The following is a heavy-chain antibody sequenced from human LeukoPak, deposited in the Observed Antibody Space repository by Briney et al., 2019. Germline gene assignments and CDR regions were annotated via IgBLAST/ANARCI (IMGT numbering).Heavy chain of an antibody. Sequence: GASVKVSCKASGYTFTSYGISWVRQAPGQGLEWMGWISAYNGNTNYAQKLQGRVTMTTDTSTSTAYMELRSLRSDDTAVYYCARDTTIVVVPAAMGYGMDVWGQGTTVTAS. V-gene: IGHV1-18*01. J-gene: IGHJ6*02. CDR1: GYTFTSYG. CDR3: ARDTTIVVVPAAMGYGMDV. D-gene: IGHD2-2*01. CDR2: ISAYNGNT.